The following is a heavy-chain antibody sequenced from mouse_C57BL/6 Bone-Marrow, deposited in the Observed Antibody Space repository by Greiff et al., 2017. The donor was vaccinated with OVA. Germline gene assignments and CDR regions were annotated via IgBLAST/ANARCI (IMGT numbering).Heavy chain of an antibody. Sequence: EVMLVESVAELVRPGASVKLSCTASGFNIKNTYMHWVKQRPEQGLEWIGRIDPANGNTKYAPKFQGKATLTADTSSNTAYLQLSSLTSEDTAIYYCASGDDDGGDYYDYWGQGTTLTVAS. CDR2: IDPANGNT. CDR3: ASGDDDGGDYYDY. D-gene: IGHD2-4*01. CDR1: GFNIKNTY. V-gene: IGHV14-3*01. J-gene: IGHJ2*01.